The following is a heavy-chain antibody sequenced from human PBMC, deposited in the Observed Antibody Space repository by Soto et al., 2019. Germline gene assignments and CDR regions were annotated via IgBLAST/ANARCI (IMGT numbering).Heavy chain of an antibody. D-gene: IGHD6-19*01. V-gene: IGHV3-7*03. CDR2: IKQDGSEK. J-gene: IGHJ4*02. CDR3: ARDPHPDIAVAGISRNYFDY. Sequence: EVQLVESGGGLVQPGGSLRLSCAASGFTFSSYWMSWVRQAPGKGLEWVANIKQDGSEKYYVDSVKGRFTISRDNAKNSLYLQMNSLRAEDTAVYYCARDPHPDIAVAGISRNYFDYWGQGTLVTVSS. CDR1: GFTFSSYW.